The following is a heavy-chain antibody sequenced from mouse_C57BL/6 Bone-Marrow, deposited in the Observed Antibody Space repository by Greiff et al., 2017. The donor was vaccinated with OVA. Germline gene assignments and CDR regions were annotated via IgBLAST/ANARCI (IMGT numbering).Heavy chain of an antibody. J-gene: IGHJ2*01. D-gene: IGHD1-1*01. CDR2: ISSGSSTI. CDR1: GFTFSDYG. Sequence: EVQLVESGGGLVKPGGSLKLSCAASGFTFSDYGMHWVRQAPEKGLEWVAYISSGSSTIYYADTVKGRFTISRDNAKNTLFLQMTSLRSEDTAMYYCARPITTVENYCDYWGQGTTLTVSS. V-gene: IGHV5-17*01. CDR3: ARPITTVENYCDY.